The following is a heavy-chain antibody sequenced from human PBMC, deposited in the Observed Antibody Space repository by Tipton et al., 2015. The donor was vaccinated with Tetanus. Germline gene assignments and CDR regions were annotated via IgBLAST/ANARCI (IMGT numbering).Heavy chain of an antibody. V-gene: IGHV4-4*07. CDR2: IYSSGST. CDR1: GGSISDYY. Sequence: TLSLTCTVSGGSISDYYWSWIRQPAGKGLEWIGRIYSSGSTHYNPSLKSRVTMSLDTSKNQFSLKLNSVTAADTAVYYCARDHTRYSGSSVATFDIWGQGTMVTVSS. D-gene: IGHD6-6*01. CDR3: ARDHTRYSGSSVATFDI. J-gene: IGHJ3*02.